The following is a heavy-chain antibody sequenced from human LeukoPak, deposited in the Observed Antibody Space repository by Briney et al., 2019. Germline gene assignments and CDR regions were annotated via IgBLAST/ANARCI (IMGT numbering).Heavy chain of an antibody. V-gene: IGHV4-30-4*08. CDR3: ARNRYYYDSSGSIDAFDI. J-gene: IGHJ3*02. CDR2: IYYSGST. D-gene: IGHD3-22*01. Sequence: SETLSLTCAVSGGSISSGDYYWTWIRQPPGKGLEWIGYIYYSGSTYYNPPLKSRVTISVDMSKNQFSLKLSSVTAADTAVYYCARNRYYYDSSGSIDAFDIWGRGTMVTVSS. CDR1: GGSISSGDYY.